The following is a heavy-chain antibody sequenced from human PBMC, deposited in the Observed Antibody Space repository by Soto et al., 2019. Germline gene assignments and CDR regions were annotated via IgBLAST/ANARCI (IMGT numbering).Heavy chain of an antibody. CDR2: INPNSGGT. Sequence: GASVKVSCKASGYTFSGYYMHWVRQAPGHGLEWMGWINPNSGGTNYAQKFQGRVTMTRDTSISTAYMELSRLRSDDTGVYYCARDRYYHSSGYPDSWGQGTLVTVSS. CDR3: ARDRYYHSSGYPDS. D-gene: IGHD3-22*01. J-gene: IGHJ4*02. CDR1: GYTFSGYY. V-gene: IGHV1-2*02.